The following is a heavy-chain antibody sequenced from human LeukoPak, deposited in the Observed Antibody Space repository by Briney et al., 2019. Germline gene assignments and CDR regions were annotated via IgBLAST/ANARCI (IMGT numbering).Heavy chain of an antibody. J-gene: IGHJ4*02. D-gene: IGHD6-13*01. V-gene: IGHV4-30-2*01. CDR2: IFHSGHT. Sequence: SQTLSLTCGVSGDSISSGGYSWSWIRQPPGNGLEWIGYIFHSGHTNYNPSLKSRVSISVDRSKNQFSLKLRSVTAADTAVYYCARARESMATAGSFFDFWGQGTLVTVSS. CDR1: GDSISSGGYS. CDR3: ARARESMATAGSFFDF.